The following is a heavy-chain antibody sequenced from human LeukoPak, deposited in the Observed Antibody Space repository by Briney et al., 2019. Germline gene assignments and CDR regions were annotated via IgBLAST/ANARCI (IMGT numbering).Heavy chain of an antibody. D-gene: IGHD2-2*01. CDR3: ARRCCSSTSCTLDY. CDR1: GFTFSNYD. CDR2: IRTVSSYI. V-gene: IGHV3-21*01. J-gene: IGHJ4*02. Sequence: PGGSLRLSCAASGFTFSNYDMNRVRQAPGKGLEWVSSIRTVSSYIYYADSVRGRFTISRDNAKNSLSLQMSSLRAEDTAVYYCARRCCSSTSCTLDYWGQGTLVTVSS.